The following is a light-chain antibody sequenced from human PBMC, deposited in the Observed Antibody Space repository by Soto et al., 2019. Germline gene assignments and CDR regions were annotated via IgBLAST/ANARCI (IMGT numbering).Light chain of an antibody. V-gene: IGKV3-11*01. J-gene: IGKJ4*01. CDR3: QHRADWPLT. CDR2: DVS. Sequence: EIVLTQSPGTLSLSPGERATLSCRASRDVNSGLLAWYQHKPGQSPRLLIYDVSNRATGIPARFSGSGSGTDFTLTISSLEPEDFAIYYCQHRADWPLTFGGGTKVDI. CDR1: RDVNSGL.